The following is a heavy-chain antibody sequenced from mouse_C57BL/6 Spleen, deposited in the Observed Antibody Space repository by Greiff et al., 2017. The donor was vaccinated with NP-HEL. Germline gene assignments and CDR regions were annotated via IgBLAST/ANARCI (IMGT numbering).Heavy chain of an antibody. J-gene: IGHJ1*03. CDR3: ARCPTTVAEGYFDV. CDR2: IHPNSGST. Sequence: QVQLQQPGAELVKPGASVKLSCKASGYTFTSYWMHWVKQRPGQGLEWIGMIHPNSGSTNYNEKFKSKATLTVDKSSSTAYMQLSSLTSEDSAVYYCARCPTTVAEGYFDVWGTGTTVTVSS. D-gene: IGHD1-1*01. CDR1: GYTFTSYW. V-gene: IGHV1-64*01.